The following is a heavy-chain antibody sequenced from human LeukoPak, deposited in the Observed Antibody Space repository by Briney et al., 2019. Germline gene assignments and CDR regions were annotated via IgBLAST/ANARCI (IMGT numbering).Heavy chain of an antibody. CDR1: GGSISSSYY. CDR3: ARDRGTWNDDGFDY. J-gene: IGHJ4*02. CDR2: IYISGST. D-gene: IGHD1-1*01. Sequence: SGTLSLTCAVSGGSISSSYYWSWIRQPPGKGLEWIGRIYISGSTNYNPSLKSRVTMSVDTSKNQFSLKLSSVTAADTAVYYCARDRGTWNDDGFDYWGQGTLVTVSS. V-gene: IGHV4-4*07.